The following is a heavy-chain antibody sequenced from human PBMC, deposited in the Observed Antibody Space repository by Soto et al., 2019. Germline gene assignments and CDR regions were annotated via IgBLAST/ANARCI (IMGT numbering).Heavy chain of an antibody. J-gene: IGHJ6*03. CDR3: ERGEKSSSWYYYYYMDV. V-gene: IGHV3-21*01. CDR1: GFTFSSYS. CDR2: ISSSSSYI. Sequence: GGSLRLSCAASGFTFSSYSMNWVRQAPGKGLEWVSSISSSSSYIYYADSVKGRFTISRDNAKNSLYLQMNSLRAKDTAEYYCERGEKSSSWYYYYYMDVWGKGTTVTVSS. D-gene: IGHD6-13*01.